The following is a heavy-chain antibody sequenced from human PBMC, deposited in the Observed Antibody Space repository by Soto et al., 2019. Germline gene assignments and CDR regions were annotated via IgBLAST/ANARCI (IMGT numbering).Heavy chain of an antibody. J-gene: IGHJ4*02. Sequence: QVQLVQSGAEVKKPGASVKVSCEASGYSFIDYYIHWVRQAPGQGFEWMGRISPKSGGTNYAQKFEGRDTMTWDTSLNTAYMELSSLISEDTAVYYCARPPGYISDWYYFDLWGQGTRVTVSS. CDR1: GYSFIDYY. CDR3: ARPPGYISDWYYFDL. V-gene: IGHV1-2*02. CDR2: ISPKSGGT. D-gene: IGHD3-9*01.